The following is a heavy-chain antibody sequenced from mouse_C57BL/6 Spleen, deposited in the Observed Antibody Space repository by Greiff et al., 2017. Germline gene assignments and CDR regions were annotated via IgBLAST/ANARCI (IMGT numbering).Heavy chain of an antibody. V-gene: IGHV3-6*01. CDR2: ISYDGSN. J-gene: IGHJ2*01. CDR3: ARGRGGYFDY. CDR1: GYSITSGYY. Sequence: DVKLQESGPGLVKPSQSLSLTCSVTGYSITSGYYWNWIRQFPGNKLEWMGYISYDGSNNYNPSLKNRISITRDTSKNQFFLKLNSVTTEDTATYYCARGRGGYFDYWGQGTTLTVSS.